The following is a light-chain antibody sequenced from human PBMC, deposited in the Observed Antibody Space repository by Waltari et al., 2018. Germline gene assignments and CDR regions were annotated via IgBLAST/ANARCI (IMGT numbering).Light chain of an antibody. J-gene: IGLJ2*01. CDR2: KDN. V-gene: IGLV6-57*03. Sequence: FVLSQPHSVSEYPGKTVTISCTRSSCTFAANYVHWYQRRPGSVPTIVIYKDNERPSGVPDRFSGSADRYSGSASLTISGLRAEDEADYCCQSYDNTNYVVFGGWTKLTVL. CDR1: SCTFAANY. CDR3: QSYDNTNYVV.